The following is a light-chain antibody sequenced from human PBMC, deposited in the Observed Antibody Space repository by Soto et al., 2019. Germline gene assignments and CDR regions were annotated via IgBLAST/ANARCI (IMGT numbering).Light chain of an antibody. Sequence: DVVMTQSPLSLPVTLGQPASMSCRSSQSLVHSDGNTYLNWFQQRPGQSPSSLLYKVSDRDSGVPDRFSGSGSGTDFTLKISRVEAEDVGIYYCMQGTYWPLTLGGGTKVEIK. V-gene: IGKV2-30*02. CDR3: MQGTYWPLT. J-gene: IGKJ4*01. CDR1: QSLVHSDGNTY. CDR2: KVS.